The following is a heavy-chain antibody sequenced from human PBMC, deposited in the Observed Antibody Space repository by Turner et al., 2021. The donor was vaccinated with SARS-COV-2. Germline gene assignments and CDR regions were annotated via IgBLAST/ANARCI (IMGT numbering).Heavy chain of an antibody. CDR3: ARYVRYNWNYGYFDL. V-gene: IGHV4-59*08. CDR2: IYYSGST. J-gene: IGHJ2*01. Sequence: QVQLQESGPGLVKPSETLSLTCPVSGGSISTYYWSWIRQPPGKGLEWIGYIYYSGSTNYNPSLKSRVTISVDTSKNQFSLKLSSVTAADTAVYYCARYVRYNWNYGYFDLWGRGTLVTVSS. CDR1: GGSISTYY. D-gene: IGHD1-20*01.